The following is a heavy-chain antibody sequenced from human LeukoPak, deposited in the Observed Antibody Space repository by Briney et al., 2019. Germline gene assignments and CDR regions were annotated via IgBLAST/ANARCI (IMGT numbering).Heavy chain of an antibody. CDR2: INPNSGGT. D-gene: IGHD2-21*02. CDR1: GYTFTGYY. J-gene: IGHJ4*02. CDR3: ARFRDGGLQFDY. V-gene: IGHV1-2*02. Sequence: ASVKVSCKASGYTFTGYYMHWVRQAPEQGLEWMGWINPNSGGTNYAQKFQGRVTMTRDTSISTAYMELSRLRSDDTAVYYCARFRDGGLQFDYWGQGTLVTVSS.